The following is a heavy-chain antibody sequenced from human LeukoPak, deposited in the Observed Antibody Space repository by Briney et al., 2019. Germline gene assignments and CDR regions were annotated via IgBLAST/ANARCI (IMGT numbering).Heavy chain of an antibody. Sequence: ASVKVSCKASGGTFSSYAINWVRQAPGQGLEWVGRIIPIFGTANYAQKFQGRVTITTDESTSTAYMELSSLRSEDTAVYYCARGVSRYQGYYNMDVWDKGTTVTVSS. V-gene: IGHV1-69*05. CDR2: IIPIFGTA. J-gene: IGHJ6*03. D-gene: IGHD3-22*01. CDR3: ARGVSRYQGYYNMDV. CDR1: GGTFSSYA.